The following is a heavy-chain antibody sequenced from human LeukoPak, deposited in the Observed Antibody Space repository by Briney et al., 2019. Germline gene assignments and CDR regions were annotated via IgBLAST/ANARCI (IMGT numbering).Heavy chain of an antibody. V-gene: IGHV3-11*04. D-gene: IGHD4-17*01. J-gene: IGHJ3*01. CDR1: GFTFSDYY. CDR2: ISSSGSTI. Sequence: PGGSLRLSCAASGFTFSDYYMSWIRQAPGKGLECVSYISSSGSTIYYADSVKGRFTISRDNAKNSLYLQMNSPRDEDTAVYFCARDFFTVTNHDAFDFWGQGTMVTVSS. CDR3: ARDFFTVTNHDAFDF.